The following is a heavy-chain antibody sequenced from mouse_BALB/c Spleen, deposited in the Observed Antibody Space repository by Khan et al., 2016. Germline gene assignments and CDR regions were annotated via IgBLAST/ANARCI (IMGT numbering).Heavy chain of an antibody. CDR2: ISYSGST. CDR3: ERYYYGRSYCFDY. V-gene: IGHV3-2*02. D-gene: IGHD1-1*01. Sequence: EVELVESGPGLVKPSQSLSLTCTVTGYSITRDYAWNWIRQFPGNKLEWMGYISYSGSTSYNPSLKSRISITRDTSKNQFFLQLNSVTTEDTATQYCERYYYGRSYCFDYWGEGTTLTVSS. J-gene: IGHJ2*01. CDR1: GYSITRDYA.